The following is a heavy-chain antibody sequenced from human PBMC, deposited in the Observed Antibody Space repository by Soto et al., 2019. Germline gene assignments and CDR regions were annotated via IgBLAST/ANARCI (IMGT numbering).Heavy chain of an antibody. CDR1: GFTFRSYE. J-gene: IGHJ4*02. D-gene: IGHD3-9*01. CDR2: ISSSGTTT. CDR3: ARDPALRYFDWLGYFFDY. V-gene: IGHV3-48*03. Sequence: GGSLRLSCAASGFTFRSYEMNWVRQAPGKGLEWISYISSSGTTTYYADSVKGRFTISRDNANNSLVLQMNSLRAEDTAVYYCARDPALRYFDWLGYFFDYWGQGTLVTVSS.